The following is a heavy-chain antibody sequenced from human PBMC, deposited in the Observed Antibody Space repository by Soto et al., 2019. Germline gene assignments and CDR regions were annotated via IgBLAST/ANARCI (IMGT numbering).Heavy chain of an antibody. V-gene: IGHV1-3*01. CDR1: GYTFTSYA. Sequence: ASVKVSCKASGYTFTSYAMHWVRQAPGQRLEWMGWINAGNGNTKYSQKFQGRVTITRDTSASTAYMELSSLRSEDTAVYYCARAGNYGDYHNWFDPWGQGTLVTXS. D-gene: IGHD4-17*01. J-gene: IGHJ5*02. CDR3: ARAGNYGDYHNWFDP. CDR2: INAGNGNT.